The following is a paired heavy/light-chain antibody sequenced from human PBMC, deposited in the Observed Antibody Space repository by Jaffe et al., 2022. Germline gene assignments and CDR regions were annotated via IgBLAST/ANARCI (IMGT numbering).Heavy chain of an antibody. CDR1: GGTFSSYA. J-gene: IGHJ6*03. V-gene: IGHV1-69*01. CDR3: AIDGIIAARPEYYYYYYMDV. CDR2: IIPIFGTA. D-gene: IGHD6-6*01. Sequence: QVQLVQSGAEVKKPGSSVKVSCKASGGTFSSYAISWVRQAPGQGLEWMGGIIPIFGTANYAQKFQGRVTITADESTSTAYMELSSLRSEDTAVYYCAIDGIIAARPEYYYYYYMDVWGKGTTVTVSS.
Light chain of an antibody. Sequence: EIVLTQSPGTLSLSPGERATLSCRASQSVSSSYLAWYQQKPGQAPRLLIYGASSRATGIPDRFSGSGSGTDFTLTISRLEPEDFAVYYCQQYGSSPPSLTFGGGTKVEIK. J-gene: IGKJ4*01. V-gene: IGKV3-20*01. CDR1: QSVSSSY. CDR3: QQYGSSPPSLT. CDR2: GAS.